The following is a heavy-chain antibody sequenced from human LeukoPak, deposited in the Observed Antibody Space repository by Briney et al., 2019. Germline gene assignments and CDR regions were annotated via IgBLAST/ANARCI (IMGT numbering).Heavy chain of an antibody. V-gene: IGHV1-3*01. D-gene: IGHD5-18*01. CDR2: INAGNGST. J-gene: IGHJ4*02. Sequence: ASVTVSCTASGYTFTSYAMHWVRQAPGQGLEWMGWINAGNGSTKYSQKFQGRVTITRDTSASTAYMELSSLRSEDTAVYYCARVDTAMVIGYWGQGTLVTVSS. CDR1: GYTFTSYA. CDR3: ARVDTAMVIGY.